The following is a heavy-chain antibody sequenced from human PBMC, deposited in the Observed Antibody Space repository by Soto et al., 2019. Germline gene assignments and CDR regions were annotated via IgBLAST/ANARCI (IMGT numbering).Heavy chain of an antibody. Sequence: QVQLVESGGGVVQPGRSLRLSCAASGFTFSSYGMHWVRQAPGKGLEWVAVISYDGSNKYYADSVKGRFTISRDNSKNTLYLQMNSLRAEDTAVYYCAKDDSTSSSDSSSWWCGWNWFDPWGQGTLVTVSS. CDR3: AKDDSTSSSDSSSWWCGWNWFDP. V-gene: IGHV3-30*18. CDR1: GFTFSSYG. D-gene: IGHD6-13*01. CDR2: ISYDGSNK. J-gene: IGHJ5*02.